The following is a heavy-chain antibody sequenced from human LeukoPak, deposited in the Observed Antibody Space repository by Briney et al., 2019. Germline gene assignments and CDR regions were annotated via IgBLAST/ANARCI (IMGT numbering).Heavy chain of an antibody. CDR3: ARASISTDFWSGYYTGIGYYYYYMDV. J-gene: IGHJ6*03. Sequence: GGSLRLSCAASGFTVSSNYMSWVRQAPGKGLEGVSVIYSGGSTYYSDSVKGRFTISRDNSKNTLYLQMNSLRAEDTAVYYCARASISTDFWSGYYTGIGYYYYYMDVWGKGTTVTVSS. CDR1: GFTVSSNY. V-gene: IGHV3-66*02. CDR2: IYSGGST. D-gene: IGHD3-3*01.